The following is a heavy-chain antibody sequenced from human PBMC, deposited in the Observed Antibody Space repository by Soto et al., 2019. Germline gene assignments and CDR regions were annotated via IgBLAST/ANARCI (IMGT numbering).Heavy chain of an antibody. D-gene: IGHD2-21*01. Sequence: EVQLVESGGGLVQPGGSLRLSCAASGFTFSSYWMSWVRQAPGKGLEWVANIKQDGSEKYYVDSVKGRFTISRDNAMYSLYLQMNSLRAEDTAVYYCASSYCGGDCYHAEYFQHWGQGTLVTVSS. CDR2: IKQDGSEK. CDR3: ASSYCGGDCYHAEYFQH. CDR1: GFTFSSYW. J-gene: IGHJ1*01. V-gene: IGHV3-7*01.